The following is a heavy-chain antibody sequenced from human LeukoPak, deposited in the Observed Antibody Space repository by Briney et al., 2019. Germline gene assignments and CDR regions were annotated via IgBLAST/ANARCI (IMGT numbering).Heavy chain of an antibody. V-gene: IGHV3-11*04. J-gene: IGHJ4*02. Sequence: GGSLRLSCEASGFSFSDYYMTWIRQAPGKGLEWLSYISSSGNTKYYADSVRGRFTISRDNAKNSLYLQMNSLRAEDTAVYYCASIKVVPAANNLDYWGQGTLVTVSS. CDR1: GFSFSDYY. CDR2: ISSSGNTK. CDR3: ASIKVVPAANNLDY. D-gene: IGHD2-2*01.